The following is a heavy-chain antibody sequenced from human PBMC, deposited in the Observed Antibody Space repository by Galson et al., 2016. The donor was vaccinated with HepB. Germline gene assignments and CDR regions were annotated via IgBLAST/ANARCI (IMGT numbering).Heavy chain of an antibody. CDR3: ARRLDS. J-gene: IGHJ4*02. CDR2: ISGSSTI. V-gene: IGHV3-48*02. Sequence: SLRLSCAASGFTFSSYGMNWVRQAPGKGLEWVSYISGSSTIYYADSVKGRFIISRDNAKNSPYLQMNSLRDEDTAVYYCARRLDSWGQGTLVTVSS. CDR1: GFTFSSYG.